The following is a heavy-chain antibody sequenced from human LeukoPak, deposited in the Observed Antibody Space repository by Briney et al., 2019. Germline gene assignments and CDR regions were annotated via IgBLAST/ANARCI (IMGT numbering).Heavy chain of an antibody. CDR1: GDSIDSYY. CDR3: AGRSARYFDS. D-gene: IGHD1-26*01. J-gene: IGHJ4*02. Sequence: LETLSLTCTVSGDSIDSYYWSWIRQPPGGGLQWIGYVFYSGPTNYDASLRSRVAISVDRSKNQFTLKLTSVNAADTAVYYCAGRSARYFDSWGQGTLVTVSS. CDR2: VFYSGPT. V-gene: IGHV4-59*01.